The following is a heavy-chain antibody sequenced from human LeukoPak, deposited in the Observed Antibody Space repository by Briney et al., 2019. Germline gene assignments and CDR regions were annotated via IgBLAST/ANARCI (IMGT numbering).Heavy chain of an antibody. J-gene: IGHJ6*04. V-gene: IGHV1-69*13. Sequence: SVTVSCKASGGTFSSYAISWVRQAPGQGLGWMGGIIPIFGTANYAQKFQGRVTITADESTSTAYMELSSLRSEDTAVYYCARSDYGDYFHYYGMDVWGKGTTVTVSS. CDR2: IIPIFGTA. D-gene: IGHD4-17*01. CDR1: GGTFSSYA. CDR3: ARSDYGDYFHYYGMDV.